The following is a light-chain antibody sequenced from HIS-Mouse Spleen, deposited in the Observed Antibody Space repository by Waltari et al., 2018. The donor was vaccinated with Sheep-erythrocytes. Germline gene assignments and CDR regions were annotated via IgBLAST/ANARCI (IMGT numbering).Light chain of an antibody. J-gene: IGLJ3*02. CDR3: AACDDSLNGWV. Sequence: QRVTISCSGSSSNIGNNAVNWYQQLPGKAPKLLIYYDDLLPSGVSDRFSGSKSGTSASLAISGLQSEDEADYYCAACDDSLNGWVFGGGTKLTVL. CDR1: SSNIGNNA. CDR2: YDD. V-gene: IGLV1-36*01.